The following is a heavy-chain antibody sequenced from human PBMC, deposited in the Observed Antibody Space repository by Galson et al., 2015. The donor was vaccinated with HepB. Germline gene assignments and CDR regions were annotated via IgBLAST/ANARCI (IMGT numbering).Heavy chain of an antibody. CDR3: ASYSSGKGGFDY. V-gene: IGHV1-46*03. J-gene: IGHJ4*02. Sequence: SVKVSCKASGYTFTSYYMHWVRQAPGQGLEWMGIINPSGGSTSYAQKFQGRVTMTRDTSTSTVYMELSSLRSEDTAVYYCASYSSGKGGFDYWSQGTLVTVSS. CDR2: INPSGGST. CDR1: GYTFTSYY. D-gene: IGHD3-22*01.